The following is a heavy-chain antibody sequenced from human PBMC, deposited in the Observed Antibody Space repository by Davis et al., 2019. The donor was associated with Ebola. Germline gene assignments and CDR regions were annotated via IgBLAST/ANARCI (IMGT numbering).Heavy chain of an antibody. V-gene: IGHV4-39*01. D-gene: IGHD3-3*01. J-gene: IGHJ4*02. CDR3: ARRFLEWEFDY. CDR2: IYYSGST. CDR1: GGSISSSSYY. Sequence: SETLSLTCTVSGGSISSSSYYWGWIRQPPGKGLEWIGSIYYSGSTYYNPSLKSRVTISVDTSKNQFSLKLSSVTAADTAVYYCARRFLEWEFDYWGQGTLVTVSS.